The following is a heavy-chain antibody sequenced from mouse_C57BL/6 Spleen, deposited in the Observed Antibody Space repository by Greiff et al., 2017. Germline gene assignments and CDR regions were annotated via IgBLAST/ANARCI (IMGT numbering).Heavy chain of an antibody. CDR1: GYTFTSYW. J-gene: IGHJ3*01. V-gene: IGHV1-69*01. D-gene: IGHD2-5*01. Sequence: QVQLQQPGAELVMPGASVTLSCKASGYTFTSYWMHWVKQRPGQGLVWIEEIDPYDSYTNYNQKFKGKSTLTVDKSSSPACMQLSSLTAEDSAVYYCGNCYSNEEGFAYWGQGTLVTVSA. CDR3: GNCYSNEEGFAY. CDR2: IDPYDSYT.